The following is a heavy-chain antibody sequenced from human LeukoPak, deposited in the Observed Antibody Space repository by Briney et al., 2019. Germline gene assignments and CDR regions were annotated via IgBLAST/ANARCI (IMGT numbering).Heavy chain of an antibody. J-gene: IGHJ4*02. D-gene: IGHD3-10*01. CDR3: ARAYGSGSYTLLFFDY. CDR2: INPSGGST. V-gene: IGHV1-46*01. Sequence: GASVKVSCKASGYTFTSYYMHWVRQAPGQGLEWMGIINPSGGSTSYAQKFQGRVTMTRDTSTSTVYMELSSLRSEDTAMYYCARAYGSGSYTLLFFDYWGQGTLVTVSS. CDR1: GYTFTSYY.